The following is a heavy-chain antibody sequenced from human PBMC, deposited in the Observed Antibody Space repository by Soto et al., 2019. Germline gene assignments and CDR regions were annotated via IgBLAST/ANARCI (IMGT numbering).Heavy chain of an antibody. J-gene: IGHJ5*02. Sequence: SKTLSLTCTVSGGSISSYYWSWIRQPPGKGLEWIGYIYYSGSTNYNPSLKSRVTISVDTSKNQFSLKLSSVTAADTAVYYCARANYYRGFDPWGQGTLVTVSS. CDR1: GGSISSYY. D-gene: IGHD3-22*01. CDR2: IYYSGST. CDR3: ARANYYRGFDP. V-gene: IGHV4-59*01.